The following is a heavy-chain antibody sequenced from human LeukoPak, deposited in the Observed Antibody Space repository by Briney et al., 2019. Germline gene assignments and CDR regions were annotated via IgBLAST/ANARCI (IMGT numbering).Heavy chain of an antibody. J-gene: IGHJ4*02. CDR3: AISPIVGTTYYFDS. CDR1: EFTFSSYS. V-gene: IGHV3-21*06. Sequence: GGSLRLSCAASEFTFSSYSMNWVRQAPGKGLEWASSITNGSTYIFHADSVKGRFTISRDNAKNTLYLQMNSLRVEDTAVYYCAISPIVGTTYYFDSWGQGTLVTVSS. D-gene: IGHD1-26*01. CDR2: ITNGSTYI.